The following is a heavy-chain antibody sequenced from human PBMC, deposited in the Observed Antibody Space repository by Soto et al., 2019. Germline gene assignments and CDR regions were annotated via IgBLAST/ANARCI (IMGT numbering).Heavy chain of an antibody. Sequence: SETLSLTCAVSGGSISSSNLWSWVRQPPGKGLEWIGEIYHSGSTNYNPSLKSRVTISVDKSKNQFSLKLSSVTAADTAVYYCARYTIFGVANPPPKIYGMDVWGQGTTVTVYS. V-gene: IGHV4-4*02. CDR2: IYHSGST. CDR3: ARYTIFGVANPPPKIYGMDV. D-gene: IGHD3-3*01. CDR1: GGSISSSNL. J-gene: IGHJ6*02.